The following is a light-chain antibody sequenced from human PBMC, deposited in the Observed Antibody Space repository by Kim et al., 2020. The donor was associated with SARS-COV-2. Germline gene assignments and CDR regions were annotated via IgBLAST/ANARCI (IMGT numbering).Light chain of an antibody. Sequence: ASVGDRVTITCRASQGINNYLAWYQKKPGKVPKLLIYAVSALQSGVPSRFSGSGSGTDFALTISSLQPEDVATYFCQEYGIAPQTFGQGTKVDIK. CDR3: QEYGIAPQT. CDR2: AVS. V-gene: IGKV1-27*01. CDR1: QGINNY. J-gene: IGKJ1*01.